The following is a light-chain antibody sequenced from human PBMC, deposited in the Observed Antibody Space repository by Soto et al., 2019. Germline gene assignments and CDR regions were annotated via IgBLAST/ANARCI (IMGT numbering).Light chain of an antibody. CDR3: QQYGSSLL. Sequence: EIVLTQSPATLSLPPGERATLSCRASQSVNKYLAWFQQKLGQPPRLPIYDTSNRATGIPPRFSGSGSGTDFTLTISRLEPEDFAVYYCQQYGSSLLFGGGTKV. CDR2: DTS. CDR1: QSVNKY. J-gene: IGKJ4*01. V-gene: IGKV3-20*01.